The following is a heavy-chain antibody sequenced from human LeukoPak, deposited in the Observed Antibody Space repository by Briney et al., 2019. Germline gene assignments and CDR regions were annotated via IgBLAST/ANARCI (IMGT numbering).Heavy chain of an antibody. CDR3: AREPLGYCSSTSCYI. CDR2: IYYSGST. D-gene: IGHD2-2*02. V-gene: IGHV4-31*03. Sequence: SETLSLTCTVSGGSISSGDYYWSWIRQHPGKGLEWIGYIYYSGSTYYNPSLKSRVTISVDTSKNQFSLKLSSVTAADTAVYYCAREPLGYCSSTSCYIWGQGTLVTVSS. J-gene: IGHJ4*02. CDR1: GGSISSGDYY.